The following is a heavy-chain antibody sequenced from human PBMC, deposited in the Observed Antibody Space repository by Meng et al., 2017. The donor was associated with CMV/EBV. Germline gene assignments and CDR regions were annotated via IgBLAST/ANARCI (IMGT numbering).Heavy chain of an antibody. J-gene: IGHJ6*02. CDR1: GGSISSYY. V-gene: IGHV4-59*01. Sequence: GSLRLSCTVSGGSISSYYWSWIRQPPGKGLEWIGYIYYSGSTNYNPSLKSRVTISVDTSKNQFSLKLSSVTAADTAVYYCARGGDGYCSGGSCYSSYYYGMDVWGQGTTVTVSS. CDR3: ARGGDGYCSGGSCYSSYYYGMDV. D-gene: IGHD2-15*01. CDR2: IYYSGST.